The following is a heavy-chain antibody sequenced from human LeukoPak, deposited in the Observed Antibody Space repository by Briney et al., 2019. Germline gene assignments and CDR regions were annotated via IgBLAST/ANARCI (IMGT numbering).Heavy chain of an antibody. J-gene: IGHJ4*02. CDR1: GFNFDEYG. CDR3: ARGGRGS. Sequence: GGSLRLSCAASGFNFDEYGMIWVRQGLGKGLEWVSGINWNGDSTGYADSVKGRFTVSRDNAKNSLYLQMNSLRAEDTALYYCARGGRGSWGQGTPVTVSS. CDR2: INWNGDST. D-gene: IGHD5-12*01. V-gene: IGHV3-20*04.